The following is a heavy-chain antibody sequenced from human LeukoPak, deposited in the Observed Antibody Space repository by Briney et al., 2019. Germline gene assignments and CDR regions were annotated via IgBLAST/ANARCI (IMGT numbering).Heavy chain of an antibody. J-gene: IGHJ5*01. CDR3: AFCSSASRYQAPWFDP. Sequence: ASVKVSCKASGYSFASYGISYGISWVRLAPGRGLEWMGWISAYSGNTNYAQKFQGRVTMTTGTSTSTMELNSLRSDDTAVYYCAFCSSASRYQAPWFDPWGQGTLVTVSS. CDR1: GYSFASYGISYG. V-gene: IGHV1-18*01. D-gene: IGHD2-2*01. CDR2: ISAYSGNT.